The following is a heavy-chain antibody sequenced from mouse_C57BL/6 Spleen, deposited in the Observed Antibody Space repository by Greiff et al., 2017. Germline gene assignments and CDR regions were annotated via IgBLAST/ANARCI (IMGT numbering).Heavy chain of an antibody. J-gene: IGHJ4*01. CDR3: ARGGYGYALDY. V-gene: IGHV1-52*01. D-gene: IGHD3-1*01. CDR1: GYTFTSYW. CDR2: IDPSDSET. Sequence: QVQLQQSGAELVRPGSSVKLSCKASGYTFTSYWMHWVKQRPIQGLEWIGNIDPSDSETHYNQKFKDKATLTVDKSSSTAYMQLSSLTSEDSAVYYCARGGYGYALDYWGKGTSVPVSS.